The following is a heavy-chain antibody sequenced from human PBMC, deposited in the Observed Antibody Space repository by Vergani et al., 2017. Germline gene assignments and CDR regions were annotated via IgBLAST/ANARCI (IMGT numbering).Heavy chain of an antibody. CDR2: IYPGYSDT. Sequence: EVQLVQSGAEVKKPGESLKISCKGSGYSFTSYWIAWVRQMPGKGLEWMGIIYPGYSDTRYSPSFQGQVTISADRSISTAYLQWSSLKASDTAMYYCARLVDSSGSQTTQFDYWGQGTLVTVSS. V-gene: IGHV5-51*03. D-gene: IGHD3-22*01. CDR1: GYSFTSYW. CDR3: ARLVDSSGSQTTQFDY. J-gene: IGHJ4*02.